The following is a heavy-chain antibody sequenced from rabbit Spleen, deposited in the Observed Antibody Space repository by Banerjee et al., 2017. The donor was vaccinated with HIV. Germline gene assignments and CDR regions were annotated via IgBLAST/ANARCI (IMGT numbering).Heavy chain of an antibody. CDR1: GFSFSSSYY. Sequence: QEQLVESGGGLVKPGASPTLTCTASGFSFSSSYYMCWVRQAPGKGLEWIACIDTGSSGFTYFASWAKGRFTISKTSSTTVTLQMTSLTAADTATYFCARDTSSSFSSYGMDLWGQGTLVTVS. V-gene: IGHV1S45*01. CDR2: IDTGSSGFT. J-gene: IGHJ6*01. CDR3: ARDTSSSFSSYGMDL. D-gene: IGHD1-1*01.